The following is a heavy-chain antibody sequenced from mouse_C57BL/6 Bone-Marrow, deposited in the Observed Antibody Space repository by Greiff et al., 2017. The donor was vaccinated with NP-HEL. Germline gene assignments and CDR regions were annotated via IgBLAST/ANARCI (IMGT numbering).Heavy chain of an antibody. Sequence: EVQGVESGGGLVQPGGSLKLSCAASGFTFSDYYMYWVRQTPEKRLEWVAYISNGGGSTYYPDTVKGRFTISRDNAKNTLYLQMSRLKSEDTAMYYCARLSTPYGSSLYWYFEVWGTGTTVTVSS. CDR3: ARLSTPYGSSLYWYFEV. J-gene: IGHJ1*03. D-gene: IGHD1-1*01. CDR1: GFTFSDYY. V-gene: IGHV5-12*01. CDR2: ISNGGGST.